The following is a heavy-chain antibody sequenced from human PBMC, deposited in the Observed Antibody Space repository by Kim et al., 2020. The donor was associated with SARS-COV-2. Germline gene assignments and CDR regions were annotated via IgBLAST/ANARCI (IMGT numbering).Heavy chain of an antibody. J-gene: IGHJ4*02. CDR1: GFTFSNYG. D-gene: IGHD2-15*01. CDR2: ILDSGSSA. V-gene: IGHV3-23*01. CDR3: GKCSGGNCRDYYFDY. Sequence: GGSLRLSCAASGFTFSNYGMSWVRQAPGKGLEWVSGILDSGSSANYIDSVKGRFTISRDNSKNTVYLQMNSLRVEDRAVYYCGKCSGGNCRDYYFDYWGQGTLVTVSS.